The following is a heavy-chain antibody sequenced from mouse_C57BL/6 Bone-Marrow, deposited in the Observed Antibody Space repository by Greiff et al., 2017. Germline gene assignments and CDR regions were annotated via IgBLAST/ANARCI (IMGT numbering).Heavy chain of an antibody. CDR1: GYTFTSYW. J-gene: IGHJ3*01. Sequence: VQLQQPGAELVRPGSSVKLSCKASGYTFTSYWMDWVKQRPGQGLEWIGNIYPSYSETHYNQKFKNKATLTVDKSSSTAYMQLSSLTSEDSAVYYCAREGITTVVDGFAYWGQGTLVTVSA. CDR2: IYPSYSET. D-gene: IGHD1-1*01. CDR3: AREGITTVVDGFAY. V-gene: IGHV1-61*01.